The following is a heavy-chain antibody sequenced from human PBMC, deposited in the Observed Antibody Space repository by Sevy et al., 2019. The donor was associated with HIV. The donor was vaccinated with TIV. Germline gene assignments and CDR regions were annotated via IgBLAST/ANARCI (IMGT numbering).Heavy chain of an antibody. CDR3: ARGNQGVPAAFHDWFDH. J-gene: IGHJ5*02. D-gene: IGHD2-2*01. CDR2: IIPIFGKT. Sequence: ASVKVSCKTSGGIFSNYVMHWVRQAPGQGLEWMGGIIPIFGKTKYAQKFQGRVTLTADESTGRGYMELSSLTSEDTAVYFWARGNQGVPAAFHDWFDHWGRGTLVTVSS. V-gene: IGHV1-69*13. CDR1: GGIFSNYV.